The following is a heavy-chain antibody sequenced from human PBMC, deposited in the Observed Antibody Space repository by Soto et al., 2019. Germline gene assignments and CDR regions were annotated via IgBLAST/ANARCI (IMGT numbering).Heavy chain of an antibody. V-gene: IGHV1-18*01. J-gene: IGHJ6*02. CDR1: GYTFTSYC. CDR3: ARDPGMVYALSYYYYYGMYV. Sequence: ASVKVSCKASGYTFTSYCISWVRQAPGQGLEWMGWISAYNGNTNYAQKLQGRVTMTTDTSTSTAYMELRSLRSDDTAVYYCARDPGMVYALSYYYYYGMYVWGQGTTVTVSS. CDR2: ISAYNGNT. D-gene: IGHD2-8*01.